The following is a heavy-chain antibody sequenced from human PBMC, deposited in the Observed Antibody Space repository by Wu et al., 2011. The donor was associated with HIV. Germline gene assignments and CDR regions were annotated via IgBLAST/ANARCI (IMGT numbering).Heavy chain of an antibody. CDR1: GGTFSNYA. CDR2: ITPVFDTT. D-gene: IGHD6-25*01. J-gene: IGHJ4*02. CDR3: ATGAGSAGFDN. Sequence: QVQLVQSGAEVKKPGSSVKVSCRASGGTFSNYAIDWVRQAPGQGLEWMGGITPVFDTTHYAQRFQGRLTISTHKATNTAYMELSSLTSEDTAVYYCATGAGSAGFDNWGQGTLVTVSS. V-gene: IGHV1-69*05.